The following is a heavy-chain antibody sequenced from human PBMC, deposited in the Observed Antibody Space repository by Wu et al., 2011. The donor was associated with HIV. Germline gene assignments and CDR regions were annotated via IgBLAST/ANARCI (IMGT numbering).Heavy chain of an antibody. D-gene: IGHD3-10*01. J-gene: IGHJ4*02. Sequence: QVQLVQSGAEVKKPGASVKVSCKASGYTFTGYYMHWVRQAPGQGLEWMGWINPNSGGTNYAQKFQGRVTMTRDTSISTAYMELRNLRSDDTAVYYCARDISDYYGSGSTPYFDYWGQGTLVTVSS. CDR2: INPNSGGT. V-gene: IGHV1-2*02. CDR1: GYTFTGYY. CDR3: ARDISDYYGSGSTPYFDY.